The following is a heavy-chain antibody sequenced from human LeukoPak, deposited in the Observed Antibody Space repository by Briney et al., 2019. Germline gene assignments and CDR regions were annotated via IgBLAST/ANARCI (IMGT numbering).Heavy chain of an antibody. Sequence: ASVKVSCTASGYTFSGYYIHWVRRAPGQGLEWMGWINPNSGGTNYAEKFQGRVTMTRDTSISTAYMELSRLRSDDTAVYYCARGRDSGSPYDAFDIWGQGTMVTVSS. CDR2: INPNSGGT. J-gene: IGHJ3*02. CDR3: ARGRDSGSPYDAFDI. CDR1: GYTFSGYY. D-gene: IGHD1-26*01. V-gene: IGHV1-2*02.